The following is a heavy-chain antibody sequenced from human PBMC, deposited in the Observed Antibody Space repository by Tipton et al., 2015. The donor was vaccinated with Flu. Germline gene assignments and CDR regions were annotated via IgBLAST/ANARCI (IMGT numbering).Heavy chain of an antibody. CDR3: TRLFSGTYHIDY. D-gene: IGHD1-26*01. V-gene: IGHV1-46*01. J-gene: IGHJ4*02. CDR1: GSTSTDFY. Sequence: QLVQSGAEVKNPGASVKVSCKAFGSTSTDFYIHWVRQAPGQGLEWMGIINARGDDSGYAQRFQGRVTMTRDTSISTAYMELSRLRSDDTAVYYCTRLFSGTYHIDYWGQGTQVTVSS. CDR2: INARGDDS.